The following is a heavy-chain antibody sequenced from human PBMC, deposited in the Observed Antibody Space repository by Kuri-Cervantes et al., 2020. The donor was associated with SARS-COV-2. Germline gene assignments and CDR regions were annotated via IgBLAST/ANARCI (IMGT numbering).Heavy chain of an antibody. CDR1: GFTFSSYW. CDR2: IKQDGSEK. J-gene: IGHJ4*02. Sequence: GGSLRLSCAASGFTFSSYWMSWVHQAPGKGLEWVANIKQDGSEKYYVDSVRGRFIISRDNAKKSLYLQMDDLRAGDSAIYYCRPGHYNKYWSPGNLVTVSS. V-gene: IGHV3-7*03. CDR3: RPGHYNKY. D-gene: IGHD3-22*01.